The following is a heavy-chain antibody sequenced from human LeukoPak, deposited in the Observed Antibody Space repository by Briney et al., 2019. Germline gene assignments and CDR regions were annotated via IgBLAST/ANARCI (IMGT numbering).Heavy chain of an antibody. D-gene: IGHD1-26*01. CDR2: INHSGST. J-gene: IGHJ4*02. Sequence: SETLSLTCAVYGGSFSGYYWSWIRQPPGKGLEWIGEINHSGSTNYNPSLKSRVTISVDTSKNQFSLKLSSVTAADTAVYYCASTSGSYYFPFDYWGQGTLVTVSS. CDR3: ASTSGSYYFPFDY. V-gene: IGHV4-34*01. CDR1: GGSFSGYY.